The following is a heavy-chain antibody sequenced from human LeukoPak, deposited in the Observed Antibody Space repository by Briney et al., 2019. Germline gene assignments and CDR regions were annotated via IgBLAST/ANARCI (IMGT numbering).Heavy chain of an antibody. CDR1: GFTFSSYS. CDR2: ISSSSTSI. J-gene: IGHJ6*02. V-gene: IGHV3-48*04. CDR3: ARCVVVATLCYYGMDV. Sequence: PGGSLRLSCATSGFTFSSYSINWVRQAPGKGLEWVSYISSSSTSIYYADSVKGRFTISRDNAKNSLYLQMNSLRAEDTAVYYCARCVVVATLCYYGMDVWGQGTTVTVSS. D-gene: IGHD2-15*01.